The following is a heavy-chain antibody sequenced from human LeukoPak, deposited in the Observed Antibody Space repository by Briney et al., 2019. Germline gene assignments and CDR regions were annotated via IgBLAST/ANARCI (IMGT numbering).Heavy chain of an antibody. J-gene: IGHJ4*02. D-gene: IGHD3/OR15-3a*01. CDR1: GITLSNYG. V-gene: IGHV3-23*01. Sequence: GGSLRLSCAVSGITLSNYGMSWVRQAPGKGLEWVAGISDSGGNTKYADSVKGRFTISRDDPKNTLYLQMNSLRAEDTAVYFCAKRGVVIRVILVGFHKEAYYFESWGQGALVTVSS. CDR2: ISDSGGNT. CDR3: AKRGVVIRVILVGFHKEAYYFES.